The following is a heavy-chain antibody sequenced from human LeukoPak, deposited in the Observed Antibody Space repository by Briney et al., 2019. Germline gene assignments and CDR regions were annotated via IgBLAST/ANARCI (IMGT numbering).Heavy chain of an antibody. Sequence: SETLSLTCAVSGYSISSGYYWGWIRQPPGKELEWIGSIYHSGSTYYNPSLKSRVTISVDTSKNQFSLKLSSVTAADTAVYYCARYYRYQLLTYDAFDIWGQGTMVTVSS. CDR3: ARYYRYQLLTYDAFDI. V-gene: IGHV4-38-2*01. CDR1: GYSISSGYY. J-gene: IGHJ3*02. D-gene: IGHD2-2*01. CDR2: IYHSGST.